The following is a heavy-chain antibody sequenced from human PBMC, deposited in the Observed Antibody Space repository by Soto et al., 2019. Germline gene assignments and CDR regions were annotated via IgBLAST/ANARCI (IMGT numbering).Heavy chain of an antibody. CDR1: GVSLNPADTW. D-gene: IGHD1-1*01. CDR3: VRSRQMESGNDYGLDV. J-gene: IGHJ6*02. CDR2: YHSGGST. V-gene: IGHV4-30-4*01. Sequence: QVQLQESGSGLVKPSQSLSLTCTVSGVSLNPADTWWCWIRQSPGKGLEFIGYYHSGGSTYYDASFRSGVSIYADTSNSQFSLKLSSVTVADTAVYFCVRSRQMESGNDYGLDVWGQGTTVTVSS.